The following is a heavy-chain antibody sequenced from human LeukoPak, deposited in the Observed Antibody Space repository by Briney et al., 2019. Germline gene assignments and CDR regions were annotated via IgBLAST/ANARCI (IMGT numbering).Heavy chain of an antibody. V-gene: IGHV3-11*01. CDR1: GFTFSDYY. D-gene: IGHD6-13*01. CDR2: ISSSGSTI. J-gene: IGHJ4*02. CDR3: ARDKEQQLVLDY. Sequence: GGSLRLSCAAFGFTFSDYYMSWIRQAPGKGLEWVSYISSSGSTIYYADSVKGRFTISRDNAKNSLYLQMNSLRAEDTAVYYCARDKEQQLVLDYWGQGTLVTVSS.